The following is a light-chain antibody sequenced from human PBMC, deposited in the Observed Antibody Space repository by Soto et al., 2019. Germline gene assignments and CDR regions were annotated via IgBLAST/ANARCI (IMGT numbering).Light chain of an antibody. CDR3: QQYNEWPRT. CDR2: GAS. Sequence: ETVMTQSPATLSVSPGERVTLSCRASQSVRTNVVWYQQSPGQPPRLLIYGASDRVTGVPDRFSGSGSGTDFNLTISGLQSEDCAVYYCQQYNEWPRTFGQGTKLEIK. V-gene: IGKV3-15*01. J-gene: IGKJ2*01. CDR1: QSVRTN.